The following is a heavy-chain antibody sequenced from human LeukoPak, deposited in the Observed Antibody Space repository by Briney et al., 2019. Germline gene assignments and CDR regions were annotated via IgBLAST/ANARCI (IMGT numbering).Heavy chain of an antibody. V-gene: IGHV3-7*01. J-gene: IGHJ4*02. Sequence: PGGSLRLSCSAPGFTFSSYGMNWVRQAPGKGLEWVANINQGGSEKYYVDSVKGRFTISRDNAKNSLYLEMNSLRAEDTAVYYCARPLDSSNNYFDYWGQGTLVTVSA. D-gene: IGHD6-13*01. CDR3: ARPLDSSNNYFDY. CDR1: GFTFSSYG. CDR2: INQGGSEK.